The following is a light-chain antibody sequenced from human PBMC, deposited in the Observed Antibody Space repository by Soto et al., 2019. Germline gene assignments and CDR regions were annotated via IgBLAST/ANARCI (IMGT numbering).Light chain of an antibody. Sequence: QSVLTQPPSVSGAPGQRVTISCTGSSSNIGAGYDVHWYQQLPGTAPKLLIYVNSNRPSGVPDRFSGSRSGTSASLAITGLQAEDEADYYCQSYDSSLSGCVVFGGGTQLTVL. V-gene: IGLV1-40*01. CDR1: SSNIGAGYD. J-gene: IGLJ2*01. CDR2: VNS. CDR3: QSYDSSLSGCVV.